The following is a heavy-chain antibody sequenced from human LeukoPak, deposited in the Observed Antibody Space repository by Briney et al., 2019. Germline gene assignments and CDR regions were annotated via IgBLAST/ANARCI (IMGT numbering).Heavy chain of an antibody. CDR1: GFTFSYYW. V-gene: IGHV3-74*01. J-gene: IGHJ5*02. Sequence: GGSLRLSCTASGFTFSYYWMHWVRQAPGKGPVWVSRINTDGSSTTCADSVKGRFTISRDNAKNTLYLQMNSLRAEDTAVYYCARLVITGRLDPWGQGTLVTVSS. CDR3: ARLVITGRLDP. D-gene: IGHD1-26*01. CDR2: INTDGSST.